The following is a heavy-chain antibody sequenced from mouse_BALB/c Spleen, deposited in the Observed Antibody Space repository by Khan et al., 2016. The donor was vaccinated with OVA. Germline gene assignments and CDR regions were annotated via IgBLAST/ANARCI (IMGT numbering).Heavy chain of an antibody. CDR1: GYSFTGYF. CDR3: ARKNGSDFDY. V-gene: IGHV1-20*02. Sequence: EVQLQQSGPELVKPGASVKISCTASGYSFTGYFMNWVIQSHGKSLEWIGRINPHIGEAFYNQKFKGKATLTVDESSSTAHMELRSLASEDSADYYCARKNGSDFDYWGQGTTLTVSS. D-gene: IGHD1-1*01. CDR2: INPHIGEA. J-gene: IGHJ2*01.